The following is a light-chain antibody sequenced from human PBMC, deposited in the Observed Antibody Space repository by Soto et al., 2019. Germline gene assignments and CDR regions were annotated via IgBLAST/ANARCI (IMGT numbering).Light chain of an antibody. J-gene: IGKJ1*01. CDR3: QQYYSTPLT. CDR1: QSVLYSSNNKNY. V-gene: IGKV4-1*01. Sequence: DIVMTQSPDSLAVSLGERATINCKSSQSVLYSSNNKNYLAWYQQKQRQPTKLLIYWASTRESGVADRFSGSGSGTDFTLTISSLQAEDVAVYYCQQYYSTPLTFGQGTKVEIK. CDR2: WAS.